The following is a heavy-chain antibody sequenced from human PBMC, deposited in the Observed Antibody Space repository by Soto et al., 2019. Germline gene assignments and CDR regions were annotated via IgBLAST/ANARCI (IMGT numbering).Heavy chain of an antibody. Sequence: QVQLQESGPGLVKPSETLSLTCIVSGGSVSSGSYYWTWIRQPPGKGLEWIGYIYYSGSTNYNPPLNTPVTITLDTSKNQLSLKLSTVTAADTAVYYCARENTGVWGPDNYYAMDVWGQATTVTVSS. V-gene: IGHV4-61*01. J-gene: IGHJ6*02. CDR3: ARENTGVWGPDNYYAMDV. CDR1: GGSVSSGSYY. D-gene: IGHD3-16*01. CDR2: IYYSGST.